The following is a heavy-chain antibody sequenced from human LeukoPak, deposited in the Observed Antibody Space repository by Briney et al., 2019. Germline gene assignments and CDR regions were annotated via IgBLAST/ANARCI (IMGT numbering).Heavy chain of an antibody. CDR3: ARDFGIYYGSAFDI. J-gene: IGHJ3*02. CDR1: GFTFSSYE. D-gene: IGHD1-26*01. CDR2: ISSSGSTI. V-gene: IGHV3-48*03. Sequence: PGGSLRLSCAASGFTFSSYEMNWVRQAPGKGLEWVSYISSSGSTIYYADSVKGRFTISRDNAKNSLYLQMNSLRAEDTAVYYCARDFGIYYGSAFDIWGQGTMVTVSS.